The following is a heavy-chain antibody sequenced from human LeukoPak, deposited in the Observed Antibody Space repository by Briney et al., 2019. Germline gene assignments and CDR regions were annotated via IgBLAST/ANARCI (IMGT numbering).Heavy chain of an antibody. CDR1: GGSISSYY. V-gene: IGHV4-4*07. J-gene: IGHJ4*02. Sequence: SETLSLTCTVSGGSISSYYWSWIRQPPGKELEWIGRIYTSGSTNYNASLKSRVSMSVDTSKNQFSLKLSSVTAADTAVFYCARENSGSYREFDYWGQGTLVTVSS. CDR3: ARENSGSYREFDY. D-gene: IGHD1-26*01. CDR2: IYTSGST.